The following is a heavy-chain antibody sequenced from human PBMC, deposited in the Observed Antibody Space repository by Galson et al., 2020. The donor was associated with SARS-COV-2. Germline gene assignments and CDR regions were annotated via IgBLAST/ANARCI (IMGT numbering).Heavy chain of an antibody. CDR2: IYYSGST. V-gene: IGHV4-39*07. CDR3: ARANYDFWGGYRYYMDV. J-gene: IGHJ6*03. Sequence: SETLSLTCTVSGGSISSSSYYWGWIRQPPGKGLEWIGSIYYSGSTYYNPSLKSRVTISVDTSKNQFSLKLSSVTAADTAVYYCARANYDFWGGYRYYMDVWGKGTTVTVSS. CDR1: GGSISSSSYY. D-gene: IGHD3-3*01.